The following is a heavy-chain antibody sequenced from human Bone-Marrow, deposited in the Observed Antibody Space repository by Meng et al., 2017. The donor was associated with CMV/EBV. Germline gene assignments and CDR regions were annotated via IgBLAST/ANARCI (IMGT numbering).Heavy chain of an antibody. CDR3: ARGFRPYWFDP. CDR2: IYYSGST. Sequence: SETLSLTCTVSGGSISSSSYYWGWIRQPPGKGLEWIGSIYYSGSTYYNPSLKSRVTISVDTSKNQFSLKLSSVTAADTAVYYCARGFRPYWFDPWGQGTLVTVSS. D-gene: IGHD6-6*01. J-gene: IGHJ5*02. CDR1: GGSISSSSYY. V-gene: IGHV4-39*07.